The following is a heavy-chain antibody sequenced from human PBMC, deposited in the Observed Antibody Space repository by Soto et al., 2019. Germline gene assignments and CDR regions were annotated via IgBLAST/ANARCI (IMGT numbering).Heavy chain of an antibody. CDR1: GFSFSSHW. V-gene: IGHV3-74*01. Sequence: EVQLVESGGGLVQPGGSLRLSCAASGFSFSSHWMHWVRQAPGKGLVWVSRIRDDGADSGYADSVRGRFTISRDIAKSMLYLQMDRLRAEDTAVYYCTRDVLMGSGSCSNWGQGTLVSASS. J-gene: IGHJ4*02. D-gene: IGHD3-10*01. CDR2: IRDDGADS. CDR3: TRDVLMGSGSCSN.